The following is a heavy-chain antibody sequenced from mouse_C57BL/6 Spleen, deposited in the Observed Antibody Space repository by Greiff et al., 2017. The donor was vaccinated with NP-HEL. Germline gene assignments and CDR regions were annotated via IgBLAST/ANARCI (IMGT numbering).Heavy chain of an antibody. CDR1: GFTFSSYA. D-gene: IGHD1-2*01. V-gene: IGHV5-9-1*02. Sequence: DVMLVESGEGLVKPGGSLKLSCAASGFTFSSYAMSWVRQTPEKRLEWVAYISSGGDYIYYADTVKGRFTISRDNARNTLYLQMSSLKSEDTAMYYCTRDRGPLRPWYFDVWGTGTTVTVSS. J-gene: IGHJ1*03. CDR2: ISSGGDYI. CDR3: TRDRGPLRPWYFDV.